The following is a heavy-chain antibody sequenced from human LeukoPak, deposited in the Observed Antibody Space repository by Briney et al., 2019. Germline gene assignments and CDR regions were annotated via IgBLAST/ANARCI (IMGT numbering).Heavy chain of an antibody. J-gene: IGHJ4*02. CDR3: ATRFGSYFDY. CDR2: FDPEDGET. Sequence: ASVKVSCKASGGTFSSYAISWVRQAPGRGLEWMGGFDPEDGETIYAQKFQGRVTMTEDTSTDTAYMELSSLRSEDTAVYYCATRFGSYFDYWGQGTLVTVSS. D-gene: IGHD1-26*01. V-gene: IGHV1-24*01. CDR1: GGTFSSYA.